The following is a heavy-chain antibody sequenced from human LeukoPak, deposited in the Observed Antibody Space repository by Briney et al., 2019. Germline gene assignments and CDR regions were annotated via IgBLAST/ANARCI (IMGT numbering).Heavy chain of an antibody. CDR3: ARDLVATIIARRTSYYGMDV. CDR1: GGSISSSSYY. CDR2: IYYSGST. V-gene: IGHV4-39*07. Sequence: SETLSLTCTVSGGSISSSSYYWGWIRQPPGKGLEWIGSIYYSGSTYYNPSLKSRVTISVDTSKNQFSLKLSSVTAADTAVYYCARDLVATIIARRTSYYGMDVWGQGTTVTVSS. J-gene: IGHJ6*02. D-gene: IGHD5-12*01.